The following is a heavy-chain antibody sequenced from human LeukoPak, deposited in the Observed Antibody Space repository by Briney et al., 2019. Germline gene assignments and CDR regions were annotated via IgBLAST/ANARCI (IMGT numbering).Heavy chain of an antibody. CDR2: IYYSGST. D-gene: IGHD2-21*02. CDR3: ARAGGGDLKFDY. Sequence: SETLSLTCDVSGASISSNNWWSWIRQPPGKGLEWIGYIYYSGSTYYNPSLKSRVTISVDTSKNQFSLKLSSVTAADTAVYYCARAGGGDLKFDYWGQGTLVTVSS. J-gene: IGHJ4*02. CDR1: GASISSNNW. V-gene: IGHV4-30-4*01.